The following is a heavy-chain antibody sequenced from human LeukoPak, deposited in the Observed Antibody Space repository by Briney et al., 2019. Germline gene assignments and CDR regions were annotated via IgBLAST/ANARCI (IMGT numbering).Heavy chain of an antibody. V-gene: IGHV4-61*02. CDR1: VGSISSGSYY. CDR2: IYTSGST. Sequence: SETLSLTCTVSVGSISSGSYYCGWIRQTAGKGQERIGRIYTSGSTNYNPSLKSRVTISVDTSKNQCALKLSSVPAADTAVYYCARVSGGTRDYWGQGNLVTVSS. J-gene: IGHJ4*02. CDR3: ARVSGGTRDY. D-gene: IGHD2-15*01.